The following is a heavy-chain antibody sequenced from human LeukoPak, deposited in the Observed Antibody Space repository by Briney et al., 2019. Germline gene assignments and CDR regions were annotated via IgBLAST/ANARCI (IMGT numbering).Heavy chain of an antibody. CDR2: ISGSGGST. CDR1: GFTFSSYA. V-gene: IGHV3-23*01. CDR3: AKKVADVDTAIPFFDY. Sequence: GGSLRLSCAASGFTFSSYAMSWVRQAPGKGLEWVSAISGSGGSTYYADSVKGRFTISRDNSKNTLYLQMNSLRAEDTAVYYRAKKVADVDTAIPFFDYWGQGTLVTVSS. D-gene: IGHD5-18*01. J-gene: IGHJ4*02.